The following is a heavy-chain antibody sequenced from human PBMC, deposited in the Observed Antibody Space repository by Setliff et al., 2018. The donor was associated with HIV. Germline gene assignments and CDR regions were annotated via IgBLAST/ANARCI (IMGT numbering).Heavy chain of an antibody. CDR2: INSSGTT. J-gene: IGHJ4*02. CDR3: ARDRYTYAYLDY. V-gene: IGHV4-4*09. CDR1: GGSFSNFF. D-gene: IGHD5-18*01. Sequence: PSETLSLTCTVSGGSFSNFFWNWIRQPPGKGLEWIGYINSSGTTNYNPSLKSRVNISIDPSKNHFTLKLSSVTAADTAVYYCARDRYTYAYLDYWGQGTLVTVSS.